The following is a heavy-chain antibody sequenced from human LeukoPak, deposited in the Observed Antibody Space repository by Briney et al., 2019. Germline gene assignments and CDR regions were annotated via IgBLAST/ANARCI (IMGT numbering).Heavy chain of an antibody. CDR1: GFTFDDYG. V-gene: IGHV3-20*04. J-gene: IGHJ4*02. D-gene: IGHD4-17*01. CDR3: ARGPVRVRSFGDYGISNY. Sequence: GGSLRLSCAASGFTFDDYGLSWVRQAPGKGLEWVSTINWNGGSTGYADSVKGRFTISRDNAKNSLYLQMNSLRAEDTAVYYCARGPVRVRSFGDYGISNYWGQGTLVTVSS. CDR2: INWNGGST.